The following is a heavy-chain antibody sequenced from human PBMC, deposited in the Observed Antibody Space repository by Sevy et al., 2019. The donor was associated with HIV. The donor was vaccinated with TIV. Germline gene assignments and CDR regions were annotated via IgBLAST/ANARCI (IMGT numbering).Heavy chain of an antibody. Sequence: GGSLRLSCAASGFTFSSSAMTWVRQAPGKGLEWVAVIWYDGSNTIYADSVKGRFTISRDNSKNILYLQMNSLRDEDTAVYYCARDPHEIMLSGSYYLYWGQGTRVTVSS. V-gene: IGHV3-33*08. CDR3: ARDPHEIMLSGSYYLY. CDR2: IWYDGSNT. J-gene: IGHJ4*02. CDR1: GFTFSSSA. D-gene: IGHD1-26*01.